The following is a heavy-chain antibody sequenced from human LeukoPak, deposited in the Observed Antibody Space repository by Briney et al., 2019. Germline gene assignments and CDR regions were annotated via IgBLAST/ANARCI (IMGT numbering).Heavy chain of an antibody. CDR2: IKSDGSST. D-gene: IGHD3-22*01. CDR1: GFTFSTYW. V-gene: IGHV3-74*01. J-gene: IGHJ4*02. Sequence: GGSLTLSCAASGFTFSTYWMHWVRQAPGKGLVWVTRIKSDGSSTSYTDSVKGRFTISRDNARNTLFLQMNSLRAEDTAVYYCARYYYDSSRGAYWGQGTLVTVSS. CDR3: ARYYYDSSRGAY.